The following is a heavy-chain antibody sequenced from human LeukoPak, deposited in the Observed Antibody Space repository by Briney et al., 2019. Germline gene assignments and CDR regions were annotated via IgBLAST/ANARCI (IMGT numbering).Heavy chain of an antibody. Sequence: GGSLRLSCAASGFTFSSYAMSWVRQAPGKGLEWVSAISGSGGSTYYADSVKGRFTISRDNPKNTLYLQMNSLRAEDTAVYYCAKLPYFDWLSYFDYWGQGTLVTVSS. CDR1: GFTFSSYA. D-gene: IGHD3-9*01. V-gene: IGHV3-23*01. CDR3: AKLPYFDWLSYFDY. J-gene: IGHJ4*02. CDR2: ISGSGGST.